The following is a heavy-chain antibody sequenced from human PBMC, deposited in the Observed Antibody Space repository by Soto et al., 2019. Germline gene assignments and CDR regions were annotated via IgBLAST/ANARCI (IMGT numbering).Heavy chain of an antibody. V-gene: IGHV3-30*18. CDR1: GFTFSSYG. CDR3: AKEGAQQLASYYYYGMDV. Sequence: QVQLVESGGGVVQPGRSLRLSCAASGFTFSSYGMHWVRQAPGKGLEWVAVISYDGSNKYYADSVKGRFTISRDNSKNTLYLQMNSLRAEDTAVYYCAKEGAQQLASYYYYGMDVWGQGTTVTVSS. CDR2: ISYDGSNK. J-gene: IGHJ6*02. D-gene: IGHD6-13*01.